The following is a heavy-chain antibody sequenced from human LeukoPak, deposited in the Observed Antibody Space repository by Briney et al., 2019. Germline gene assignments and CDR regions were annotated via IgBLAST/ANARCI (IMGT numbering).Heavy chain of an antibody. CDR3: ARDKIDGDSFFVY. CDR2: ISWNSDNI. D-gene: IGHD4-17*01. J-gene: IGHJ4*02. V-gene: IGHV3-9*01. CDR1: GFTFDDYA. Sequence: GGSLRLSCAASGFTFDDYAMHWVRQAPGKGLEWVSGISWNSDNIAYADSVKGRFTISRDNAKNSVYLQMNSLSAEDTAVYYCARDKIDGDSFFVYWGQGTLVTVSS.